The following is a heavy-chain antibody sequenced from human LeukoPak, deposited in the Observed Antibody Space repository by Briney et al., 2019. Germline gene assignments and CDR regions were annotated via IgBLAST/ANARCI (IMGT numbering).Heavy chain of an antibody. CDR1: GGTFSSYA. CDR2: IIPILGIA. V-gene: IGHV1-69*04. D-gene: IGHD5-24*01. Sequence: ASVKVSCKASGGTFSSYAISWVRQAPGQGLEWMGRIIPILGIANYAQKFQGRVTITADKSTSTAYMELSSLRSEDTAVYYCASVESVRWLQLRGDYWGQGTLVTVSS. J-gene: IGHJ4*02. CDR3: ASVESVRWLQLRGDY.